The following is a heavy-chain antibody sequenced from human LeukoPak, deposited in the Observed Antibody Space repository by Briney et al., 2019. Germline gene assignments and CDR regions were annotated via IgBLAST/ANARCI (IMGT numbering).Heavy chain of an antibody. J-gene: IGHJ4*02. Sequence: GGSLRLSCAASGXTVSSNYMSWVRQAPGKGLEWVSVIYSGGSTHYADSVKGRFTISRDNSKNTVFLQMNSLRVEDTAVYYCARMRVITLYFFDYWGQGTLVTVSS. CDR3: ARMRVITLYFFDY. D-gene: IGHD3-22*01. CDR2: IYSGGST. CDR1: GXTVSSNY. V-gene: IGHV3-66*01.